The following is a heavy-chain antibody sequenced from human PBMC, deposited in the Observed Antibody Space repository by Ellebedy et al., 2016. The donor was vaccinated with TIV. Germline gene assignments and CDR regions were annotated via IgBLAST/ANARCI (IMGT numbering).Heavy chain of an antibody. CDR3: ARDKPGGDNWFDP. D-gene: IGHD3-16*01. CDR2: INPANGET. V-gene: IGHV1-3*01. Sequence: ASVKVSCKASGYIVTNHAVHWVRQAPGQSFEWMGWINPANGETRYSQKFLGRVTITSDTSATTVYMELSSLRSEDTAVYFCARDKPGGDNWFDPWGQGTMVTVSS. CDR1: GYIVTNHA. J-gene: IGHJ5*01.